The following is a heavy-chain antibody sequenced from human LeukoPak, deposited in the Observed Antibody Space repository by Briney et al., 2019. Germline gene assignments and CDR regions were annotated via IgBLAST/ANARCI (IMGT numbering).Heavy chain of an antibody. CDR2: ISYDGSNK. CDR3: ARVPYEYQLPSFDY. D-gene: IGHD2-2*01. CDR1: GLTFSGYD. J-gene: IGHJ4*02. V-gene: IGHV3-30-3*01. Sequence: GGSLRLSCAASGLTFSGYDMHWVRQAPGKGLEWVAIISYDGSNKYYADSVKGRFTISRDNSKNTLYLQMNSLRAEDTAVYYCARVPYEYQLPSFDYWGQGTLVTVSS.